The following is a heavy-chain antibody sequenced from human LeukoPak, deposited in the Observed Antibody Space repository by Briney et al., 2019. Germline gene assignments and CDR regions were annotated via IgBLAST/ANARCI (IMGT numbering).Heavy chain of an antibody. J-gene: IGHJ4*02. V-gene: IGHV3-23*01. CDR2: ISNTGENT. Sequence: GGSLRLSCVASGFTFSTYAMIRVRQAPGKGLEWVSAISNTGENTYFADSVKGRFSISRDNSKNTVYLQMSGLRAEDTAVYYCAKDGGYWGQGTLVTVSP. D-gene: IGHD3-3*01. CDR3: AKDGGY. CDR1: GFTFSTYA.